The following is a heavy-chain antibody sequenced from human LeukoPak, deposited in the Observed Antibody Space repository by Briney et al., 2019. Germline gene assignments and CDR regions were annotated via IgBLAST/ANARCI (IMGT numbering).Heavy chain of an antibody. CDR1: GGTFSSYA. J-gene: IGHJ3*02. D-gene: IGHD6-19*01. CDR2: IIPILGIA. CDR3: ARESRSGWTGIGSFDI. Sequence: ASVKVSCKASGGTFSSYAISWVRQAPGQGLEWMGRIIPILGIANYAQKFQGRVTITADKSTSTAYMELSSLRSEDTAVYYCARESRSGWTGIGSFDIWGQGTMVTVSS. V-gene: IGHV1-69*04.